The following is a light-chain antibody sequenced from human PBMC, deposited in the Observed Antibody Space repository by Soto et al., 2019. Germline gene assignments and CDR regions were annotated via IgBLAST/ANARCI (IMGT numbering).Light chain of an antibody. CDR1: QSVGIN. CDR3: QQYGGSMT. Sequence: EIVMTQYPAPLSVSPGEIATLSCRASQSVGINLAWYQQKPGRAPRLLIYGASSRDTGIPDRFSGSGSGTDFTLTISRLEPEDFAVYYCQQYGGSMTFGQGTKVDI. CDR2: GAS. V-gene: IGKV3-20*01. J-gene: IGKJ1*01.